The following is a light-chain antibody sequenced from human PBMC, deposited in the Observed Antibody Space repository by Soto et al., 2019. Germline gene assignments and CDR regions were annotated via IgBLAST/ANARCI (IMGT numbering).Light chain of an antibody. CDR3: NSYAGSYNFGV. Sequence: QSVLTQPPSASGSPGQSVTISCTGTSSDVGGYNYVSWYQQHPGKAPKLMIYEVSKRPSGVPDRFSGSKSGNTASLTVSGLQADDEADYYCNSYAGSYNFGVFGTGTKVTVL. V-gene: IGLV2-8*01. CDR1: SSDVGGYNY. CDR2: EVS. J-gene: IGLJ1*01.